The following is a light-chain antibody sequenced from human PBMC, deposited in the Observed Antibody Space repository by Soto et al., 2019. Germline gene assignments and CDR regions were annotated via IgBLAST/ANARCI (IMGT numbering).Light chain of an antibody. V-gene: IGKV1-39*01. CDR1: QSINNY. Sequence: DIQMTQSPSSLSASVGDRITITCRSSQSINNYLNWYQQRPGKAPKVIIYDASSLQSGVPSRFSGSGSGTDFALTISSLHPEDFATYYCQQGFSAPPWTFGQGTKVEI. J-gene: IGKJ1*01. CDR3: QQGFSAPPWT. CDR2: DAS.